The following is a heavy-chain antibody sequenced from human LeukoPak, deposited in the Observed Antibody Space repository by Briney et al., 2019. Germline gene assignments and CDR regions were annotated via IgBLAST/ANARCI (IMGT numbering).Heavy chain of an antibody. CDR2: IIPILGIA. J-gene: IGHJ2*01. Sequence: ASVEVSCKASGGTFSSYAISWVRQAPGQGLEWMGRIIPILGIANYAQKFQGRVTITADKSTSTAYMELSSLRSEDTAVYYCARVRTDLSSDLWGRGTLVTVSS. D-gene: IGHD6-6*01. CDR1: GGTFSSYA. V-gene: IGHV1-69*04. CDR3: ARVRTDLSSDL.